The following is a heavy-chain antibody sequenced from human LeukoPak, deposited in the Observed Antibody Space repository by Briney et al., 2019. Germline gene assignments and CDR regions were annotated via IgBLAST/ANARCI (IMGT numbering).Heavy chain of an antibody. CDR3: ARGYDCSGGSCWHYYYYTDV. Sequence: SETLSLTCTVSGGSISSYYWSWIRQPPGKGLEWIGYIYYSGSTNYNPSLKSRVTISVDTSKNQFSLKLSSVTAADTAVYYCARGYDCSGGSCWHYYYYTDVWGKGTTVTVSS. V-gene: IGHV4-59*01. CDR1: GGSISSYY. D-gene: IGHD2-15*01. CDR2: IYYSGST. J-gene: IGHJ6*03.